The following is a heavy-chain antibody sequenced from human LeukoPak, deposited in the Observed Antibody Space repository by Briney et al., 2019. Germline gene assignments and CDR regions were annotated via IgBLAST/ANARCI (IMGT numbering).Heavy chain of an antibody. J-gene: IGHJ4*02. D-gene: IGHD6-13*01. CDR2: ISSSSSYI. Sequence: GGSLRLSCAASGFTFSSYSMNWVRQAPGKGLEWVSSISSSSSYIYYADSVKGRFTISRDNAKNSLYLQMNSLRAEDTAVYYCARGSSSWYAPPTNNAGFDYWGQGTLVTVSS. CDR3: ARGSSSWYAPPTNNAGFDY. CDR1: GFTFSSYS. V-gene: IGHV3-21*01.